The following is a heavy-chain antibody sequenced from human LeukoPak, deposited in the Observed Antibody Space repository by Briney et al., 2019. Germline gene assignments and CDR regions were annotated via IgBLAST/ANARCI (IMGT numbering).Heavy chain of an antibody. Sequence: GESLKISCKGSGYSFTSYRINRVRQMPGKGLEWMGTIDPSDSYTNYSPSLQGHVTMSTDKSISTAYLQWGSLKASDTAIYYCARLGSGWSFDYWGQGALVTVSS. J-gene: IGHJ4*02. V-gene: IGHV5-10-1*01. CDR1: GYSFTSYR. D-gene: IGHD6-19*01. CDR2: IDPSDSYT. CDR3: ARLGSGWSFDY.